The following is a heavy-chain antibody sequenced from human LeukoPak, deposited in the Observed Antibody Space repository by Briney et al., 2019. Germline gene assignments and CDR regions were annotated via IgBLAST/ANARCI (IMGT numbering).Heavy chain of an antibody. J-gene: IGHJ6*02. CDR1: GYTLTELS. D-gene: IGHD6-19*01. V-gene: IGHV1-24*01. Sequence: GASVKVSCKVSGYTLTELSMHWVRQAPGKGLEWMGGFDLEDGETIYAQKFQGRVTMTEDTSTDTAYMELSSLSSEDTAVYYCATDTRMAVADTFFYYYYTMDVWGQGTTVTVSS. CDR3: ATDTRMAVADTFFYYYYTMDV. CDR2: FDLEDGET.